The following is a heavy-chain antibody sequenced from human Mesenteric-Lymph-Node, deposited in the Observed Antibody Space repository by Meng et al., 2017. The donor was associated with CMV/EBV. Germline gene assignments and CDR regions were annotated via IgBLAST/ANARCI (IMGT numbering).Heavy chain of an antibody. D-gene: IGHD5-18*01. CDR1: GGSISSSSYY. CDR2: IYYSGSTY. Sequence: QLQLQESGPGLVKPSGTLSLTSTVSGGSISSSSYYWGWIRQPPGKGLEWIGYIYYSGSTYYYNPSLKTRVTISVDTSKNQFSLKLSSVTAADTAVYYCARHSALLVTNFDYWGQGTLVTVSS. CDR3: ARHSALLVTNFDY. V-gene: IGHV4-39*01. J-gene: IGHJ4*02.